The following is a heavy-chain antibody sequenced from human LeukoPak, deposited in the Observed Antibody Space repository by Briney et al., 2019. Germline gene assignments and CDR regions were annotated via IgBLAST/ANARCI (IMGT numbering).Heavy chain of an antibody. D-gene: IGHD3-10*01. Sequence: GGSLRLSCAASGFTFSSYAMHWVRQAPGKGLEWVSGISWNSGSIGYADSVKGRFTISRDNFKNTLYVEVISLTAEDTAVYYCAKDDAWLKFGEWSQGTLVTVSS. V-gene: IGHV3-9*01. CDR2: ISWNSGSI. CDR1: GFTFSSYA. CDR3: AKDDAWLKFGE. J-gene: IGHJ4*02.